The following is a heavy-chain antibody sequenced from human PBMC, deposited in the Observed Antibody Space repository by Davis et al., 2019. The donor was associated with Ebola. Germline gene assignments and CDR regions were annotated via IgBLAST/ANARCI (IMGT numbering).Heavy chain of an antibody. CDR3: ARLTSIPRPYYFDY. D-gene: IGHD2-21*01. CDR2: IYYSGST. CDR1: GGSISSYY. Sequence: SETLSLTCTVSGGSISSYYWSWIRQPPGKGLEWIGYIYYSGSTNYNPSLKSRVTISVDTSKNQFSLKLSSVTAADTAVYYCARLTSIPRPYYFDYWGQGTLVPVSS. V-gene: IGHV4-59*08. J-gene: IGHJ4*02.